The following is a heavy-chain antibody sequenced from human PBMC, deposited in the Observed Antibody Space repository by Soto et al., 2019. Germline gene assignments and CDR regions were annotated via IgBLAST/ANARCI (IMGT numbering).Heavy chain of an antibody. V-gene: IGHV3-33*01. CDR2: IWYDGSNK. D-gene: IGHD3-10*01. J-gene: IGHJ6*02. CDR3: AGDPDGSGSYSKYVGMDV. Sequence: QVQLVESGGGVVQPGGSLRLSCAASGFAFNTYGMHWVRQAPVKGLEWVAIIWYDGSNKYYADSVKGRFTISRDNSKNTLFLQLNSLRADDTAVYYCAGDPDGSGSYSKYVGMDVWGQGTTVTVS. CDR1: GFAFNTYG.